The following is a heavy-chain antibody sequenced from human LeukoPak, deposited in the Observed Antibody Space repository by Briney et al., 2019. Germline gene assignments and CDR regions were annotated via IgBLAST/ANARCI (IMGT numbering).Heavy chain of an antibody. CDR3: ARPRIPRRGYNWFDP. CDR1: GYTFTSYD. J-gene: IGHJ5*02. V-gene: IGHV1-8*01. CDR2: MNPNSGNT. Sequence: PQASVKVSCKASGYTFTSYDINWVRQATGQGLEWMGWMNPNSGNTGYAQKFQGRVTMTRNTSISTAYMELSSLRSEDTAVYYCARPRIPRRGYNWFDPWGQGTLVTVSS. D-gene: IGHD2/OR15-2a*01.